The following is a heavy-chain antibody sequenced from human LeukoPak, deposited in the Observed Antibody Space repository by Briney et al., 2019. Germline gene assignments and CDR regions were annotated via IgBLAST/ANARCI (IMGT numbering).Heavy chain of an antibody. CDR1: GGTFSSYA. CDR3: ARGAGERYSCRTSCYNFDY. Sequence: SVKVSCKASGGTFSSYAISWVRQAPGQGLEWMGGIIPIFGTANYAQKFQGRVTITTDESTSTAYIELSSLRSEDTAVYYCARGAGERYSCRTSCYNFDYWGQGTLVTVSS. J-gene: IGHJ4*02. V-gene: IGHV1-69*05. D-gene: IGHD2-2*01. CDR2: IIPIFGTA.